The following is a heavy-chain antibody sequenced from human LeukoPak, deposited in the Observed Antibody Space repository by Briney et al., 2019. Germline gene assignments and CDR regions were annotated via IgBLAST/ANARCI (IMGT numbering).Heavy chain of an antibody. CDR3: ARGILTGYNWFDP. CDR1: GGSISSYY. Sequence: SETLSLTCTVSGGSISSYYWSWIRQPPGKGLEWIGFIYYSGSSNYNPSLESRVTISVDTSKNQFSLKLSSVTAADTAVYYCARGILTGYNWFDPWGQGTLVTVSS. CDR2: IYYSGSS. V-gene: IGHV4-59*01. J-gene: IGHJ5*02. D-gene: IGHD3-9*01.